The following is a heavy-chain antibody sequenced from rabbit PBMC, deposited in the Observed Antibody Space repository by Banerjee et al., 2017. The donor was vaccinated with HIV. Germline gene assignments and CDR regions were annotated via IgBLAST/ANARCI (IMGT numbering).Heavy chain of an antibody. CDR2: IDPVFGST. V-gene: IGHV1S39*01. J-gene: IGHJ4*01. Sequence: QEQLKETGGGLVQPGGSLKLSCKASGFDFSSYYMSWVRQAPGKGLEWIGYIDPVFGSTYYASWVNGRFTISKTSSTTVTLQMTSLTAADTATYFCARSDVNVYRRFNLWGQGTLVTVS. CDR1: GFDFSSYYM. D-gene: IGHD7-1*01. CDR3: ARSDVNVYRRFNL.